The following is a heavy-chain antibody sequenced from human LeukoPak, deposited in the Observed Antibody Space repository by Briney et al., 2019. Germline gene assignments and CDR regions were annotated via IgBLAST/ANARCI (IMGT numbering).Heavy chain of an antibody. CDR3: ARAGGYSGYEPDY. J-gene: IGHJ4*02. Sequence: GASVKVSCKASGYTFTGYYMHWVRQAPGQGLEWMGWINPNSGGTNYAQKFQGRVTMTRDTSISTAYMELSRLRSDDTAVYYCARAGGYSGYEPDYWGQGTLVTVSS. D-gene: IGHD5-12*01. V-gene: IGHV1-2*02. CDR1: GYTFTGYY. CDR2: INPNSGGT.